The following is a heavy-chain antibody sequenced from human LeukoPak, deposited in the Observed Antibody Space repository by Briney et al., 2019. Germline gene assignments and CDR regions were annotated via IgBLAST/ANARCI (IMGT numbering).Heavy chain of an antibody. D-gene: IGHD6-13*01. CDR1: GGTFSSYA. J-gene: IGHJ4*02. CDR2: IIPIFGTA. V-gene: IGHV1-69*01. Sequence: SVKVSCKASGGTFSSYAISWVRQAPGQGLEWMGGIIPIFGTANYAQKFQGRVTITADESTSTAYMELSSLRSEDTAVYYCARGLKDGQQLVDTEVFDYWGQGTLVTVSS. CDR3: ARGLKDGQQLVDTEVFDY.